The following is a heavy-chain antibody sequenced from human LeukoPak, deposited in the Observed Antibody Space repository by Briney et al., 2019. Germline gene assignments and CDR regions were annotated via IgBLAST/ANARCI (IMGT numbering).Heavy chain of an antibody. D-gene: IGHD6-19*01. CDR2: TKQDGSEK. J-gene: IGHJ6*02. V-gene: IGHV3-7*01. CDR3: ARGEDSGWYPYYYYYGMDV. CDR1: GFTFRTYW. Sequence: PGGSLRLSCAASGFTFRTYWMSWVRQAPGKGLEWVANTKQDGSEKYYVDSVKGRFTISRDNAKNSLYLQLNSLRAEDTAVFYCARGEDSGWYPYYYYYGMDVWGQGTTVTVSS.